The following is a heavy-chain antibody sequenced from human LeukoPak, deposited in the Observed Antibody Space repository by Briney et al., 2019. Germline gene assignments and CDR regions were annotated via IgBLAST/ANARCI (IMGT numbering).Heavy chain of an antibody. CDR1: GFTLSSYG. CDR3: AKVEDYYDSSGTMDY. D-gene: IGHD3-22*01. J-gene: IGHJ4*02. V-gene: IGHV3-30*18. CDR2: ISYDGSNK. Sequence: PGGSLRLSCAASGFTLSSYGMHWVRQAPGKGLEWVAVISYDGSNKYYADSVKGRFTISRDNSKNTLYLQMNSLRAEDTAVYYCAKVEDYYDSSGTMDYWGQGTLVTVSS.